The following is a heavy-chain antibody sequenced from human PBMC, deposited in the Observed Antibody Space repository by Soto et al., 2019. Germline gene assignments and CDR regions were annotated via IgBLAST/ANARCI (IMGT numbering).Heavy chain of an antibody. Sequence: QLQLQESGPGLVKPSETLSLTCTVSGGSISSSSYYWGWIRQPPGKGLEWIGSIYYSGSTYYNPALPSRAPISEDTSKHPFSLMSTSVTAADTAVYCCARTRAVWFAPWGQGTLVTVSS. V-gene: IGHV4-39*01. CDR3: ARTRAVWFAP. CDR2: IYYSGST. D-gene: IGHD6-19*01. CDR1: GGSISSSSYY. J-gene: IGHJ5*02.